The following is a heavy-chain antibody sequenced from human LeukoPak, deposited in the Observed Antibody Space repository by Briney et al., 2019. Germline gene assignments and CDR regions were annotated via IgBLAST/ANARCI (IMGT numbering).Heavy chain of an antibody. D-gene: IGHD2-15*01. CDR1: GGSISSGDYY. Sequence: SETLSLTCTVSGGSISSGDYYWSWIRQPPGKGLEWIGYIYNNGRTYYNPSLKSRVTISVDTSKNLFSLKVSSVTAADAAVYYCARLLSLGYCSGGSCYGRGAWFDRWGQGTLVTVSS. V-gene: IGHV4-30-4*01. CDR2: IYNNGRT. J-gene: IGHJ5*02. CDR3: ARLLSLGYCSGGSCYGRGAWFDR.